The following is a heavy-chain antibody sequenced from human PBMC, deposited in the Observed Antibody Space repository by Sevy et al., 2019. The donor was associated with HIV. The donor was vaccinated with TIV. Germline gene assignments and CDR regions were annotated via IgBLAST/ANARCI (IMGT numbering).Heavy chain of an antibody. V-gene: IGHV3-30*04. CDR3: ARDLVGYCVCTNCRPSYGLDV. D-gene: IGHD2-2*01. CDR2: FSYDGSNK. J-gene: IGHJ6*02. CDR1: GFTFSDYA. Sequence: GGSLRLSCAASGFTFSDYAMHWVRQAPGKGLEWMAVFSYDGSNKYYADSVKGRFTISRDNSKNALYLQMNSLTAEDTAVYYCARDLVGYCVCTNCRPSYGLDVWGQGTTVTVSS.